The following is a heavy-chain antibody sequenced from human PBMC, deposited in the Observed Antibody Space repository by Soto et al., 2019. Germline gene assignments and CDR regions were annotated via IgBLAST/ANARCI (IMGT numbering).Heavy chain of an antibody. CDR2: ISWNGRTT. V-gene: IGHV3-9*01. D-gene: IGHD6-19*01. CDR1: GFTFDDYA. J-gene: IGHJ4*02. CDR3: AKGGIAVAGTIDH. Sequence: EVQLVESGGGLVQPGRSLRLSCAASGFTFDDYAMHWVRQAPGKGLEWVSGISWNGRTTGYADSVKGRFTISRDNAKNPLYLQMNRLRAEDTALYYCAKGGIAVAGTIDHWGQGTLVTVSP.